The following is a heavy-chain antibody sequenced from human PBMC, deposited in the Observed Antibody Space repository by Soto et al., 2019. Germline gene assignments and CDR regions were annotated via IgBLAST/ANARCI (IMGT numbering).Heavy chain of an antibody. CDR1: GFAFSSYA. D-gene: IGHD3-3*01. V-gene: IGHV3-30-3*01. J-gene: IGHJ6*02. CDR2: ISYDGSNK. CDR3: ARNREINYDFWSGYYRVPYYYYGMDV. Sequence: GGSLRLSCAASGFAFSSYAMHWVRQAPGKGLEWVAVISYDGSNKYYADSVKGRFTISRDNSKNTLYLQMNSLRAEDTAVYYCARNREINYDFWSGYYRVPYYYYGMDVWGQGTTVTVSS.